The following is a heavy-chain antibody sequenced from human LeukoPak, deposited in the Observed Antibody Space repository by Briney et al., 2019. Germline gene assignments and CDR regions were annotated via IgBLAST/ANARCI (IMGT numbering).Heavy chain of an antibody. CDR2: IYSGGST. Sequence: GGSLRLSCAASGFTVSSNYMSWVRQAPGKGLEWVSVIYSGGSTYYADPVKGRFTISRDNSKNTLYLQMNSLRAEDTAVYYCARAEKATIFDYWGQGTLVTVSS. D-gene: IGHD5-24*01. J-gene: IGHJ4*02. V-gene: IGHV3-53*01. CDR1: GFTVSSNY. CDR3: ARAEKATIFDY.